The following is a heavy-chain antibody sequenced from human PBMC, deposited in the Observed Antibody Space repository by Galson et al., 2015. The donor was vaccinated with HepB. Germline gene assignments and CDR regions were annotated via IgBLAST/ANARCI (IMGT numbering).Heavy chain of an antibody. CDR3: AKWDSIRGYGDYVPFDY. J-gene: IGHJ4*02. CDR2: ISGSGGST. V-gene: IGHV3-23*01. Sequence: SLRLSCAASGFTFSSYGMHWVRQAPGKGLEWVSAISGSGGSTYYADSVKGRFTISRDNSKNTLYLQMNSLRAEDTAVYYCAKWDSIRGYGDYVPFDYWGQGTLVTVSS. CDR1: GFTFSSYG. D-gene: IGHD4-17*01.